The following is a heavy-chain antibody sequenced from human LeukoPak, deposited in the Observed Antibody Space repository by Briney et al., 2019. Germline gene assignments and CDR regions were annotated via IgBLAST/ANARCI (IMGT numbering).Heavy chain of an antibody. CDR1: GFTFSGYA. V-gene: IGHV3-23*01. J-gene: IGHJ6*02. CDR3: ARGTYYYDSSGYIYYYYGMDV. CDR2: ISGSGGST. Sequence: PGGSLRLSCAASGFTFSGYAMSWVRQAPGKGLEWVSAISGSGGSTYYADSVKGRFTISRDNSKNTLYLQMNSLRAEYTAVYYCARGTYYYDSSGYIYYYYGMDVWGQGTTVTVSS. D-gene: IGHD3-22*01.